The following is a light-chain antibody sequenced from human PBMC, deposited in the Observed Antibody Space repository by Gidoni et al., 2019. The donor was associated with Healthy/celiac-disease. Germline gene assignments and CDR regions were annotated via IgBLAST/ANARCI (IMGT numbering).Light chain of an antibody. J-gene: IGKJ4*01. CDR1: HGISSD. CDR3: QQRNSYPLT. CDR2: AAS. Sequence: DIPLTQSPSVPSASVGDSVTITCRASHGISSDLAWYQQKPGTAPKLLIYAASTLQSGVPSRFSGSGSGTEFTLTISSLQPEDFATYYCQQRNSYPLTFGGGTKVEIK. V-gene: IGKV1-9*01.